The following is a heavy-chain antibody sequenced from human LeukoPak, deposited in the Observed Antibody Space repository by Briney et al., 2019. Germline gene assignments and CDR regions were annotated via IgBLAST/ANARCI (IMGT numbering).Heavy chain of an antibody. CDR1: GYTFTRYF. CDR2: THPNSGGT. D-gene: IGHD6-13*01. Sequence: ASVKLSCKASGYTFTRYFTNWVRQAPGQRLEWLGGTHPNSGGTNYAQKFQRRVTMTRDTSISTDYLQRRKLRSDVTAMYQCARDTPGYSSSRYYYYYYRDVWGKGTTVTVSS. CDR3: ARDTPGYSSSRYYYYYYRDV. J-gene: IGHJ6*03. V-gene: IGHV1-2*02.